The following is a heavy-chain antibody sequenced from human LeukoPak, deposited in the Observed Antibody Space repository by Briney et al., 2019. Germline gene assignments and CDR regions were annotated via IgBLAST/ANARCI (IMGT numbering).Heavy chain of an antibody. CDR3: AGGFGELIYYYGMDV. CDR2: ISGSGGST. CDR1: GFTFSSYA. Sequence: PGGSLRLSCAASGFTFSSYAMSWVRQAPGKGPEWVSAISGSGGSTYYADSVKGRFTISRDNSKNTLYLQMNSLRAEDTAVYYCAGGFGELIYYYGMDVWGKGTTVTVSS. V-gene: IGHV3-23*01. D-gene: IGHD3-10*01. J-gene: IGHJ6*04.